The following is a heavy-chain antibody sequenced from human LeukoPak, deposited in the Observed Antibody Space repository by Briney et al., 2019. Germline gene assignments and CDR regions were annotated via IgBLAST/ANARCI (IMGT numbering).Heavy chain of an antibody. CDR3: ARQGRAGIVGSFYWYFDL. Sequence: GESLKISCQGSGYTFTTYWIAWVRQMPGKGLEWMGIIYPGDSDTRYSPSFQGQVTISADKSISTAYLQWTSLKASDTAMYYCARQGRAGIVGSFYWYFDLWGRGTLVTVSS. D-gene: IGHD1-26*01. CDR2: IYPGDSDT. J-gene: IGHJ2*01. CDR1: GYTFTTYW. V-gene: IGHV5-51*01.